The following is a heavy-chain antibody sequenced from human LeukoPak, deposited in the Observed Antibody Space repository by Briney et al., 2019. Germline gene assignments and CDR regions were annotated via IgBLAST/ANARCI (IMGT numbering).Heavy chain of an antibody. Sequence: SETLSLTCTVSGGSINSYYWSWIRQPPGKTLEWIGSIYSSGSTYYNPSLKSRVIIIIDTPKNHFSLTLSSVTAADTAVYYCARAGGYCGRISCPYYFDYWGQGSLVAVSS. V-gene: IGHV4-59*12. D-gene: IGHD2-15*01. J-gene: IGHJ4*02. CDR1: GGSINSYY. CDR3: ARAGGYCGRISCPYYFDY. CDR2: IYSSGST.